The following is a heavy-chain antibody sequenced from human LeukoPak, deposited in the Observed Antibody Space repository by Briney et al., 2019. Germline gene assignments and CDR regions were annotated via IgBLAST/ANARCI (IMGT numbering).Heavy chain of an antibody. J-gene: IGHJ4*02. D-gene: IGHD5-18*01. CDR1: GGSISSSSHY. V-gene: IGHV4-39*01. CDR3: ARGYNYGYRYFDY. CDR2: IYYSGYT. Sequence: KTSETLSLTCTVSGGSISSSSHYWGWIRQPPGKGLEWIGSIYYSGYTYYNPSPKSRVTISVDTSKNQFSLKLRSVTAADTAVYYCARGYNYGYRYFDYWGQGTLVTVSS.